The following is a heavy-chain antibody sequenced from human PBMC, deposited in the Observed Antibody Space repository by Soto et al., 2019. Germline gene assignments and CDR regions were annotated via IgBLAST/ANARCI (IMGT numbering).Heavy chain of an antibody. V-gene: IGHV1-8*01. J-gene: IGHJ4*02. CDR3: ARGGIAAAGVDY. D-gene: IGHD6-13*01. CDR2: MNPNSGNT. CDR1: GYTFTSYD. Sequence: QVQLVQSGAEVKKPGASVKVSCKASGYTFTSYDINWVRQATGQGLEWMGWMNPNSGNTGYAQKLQGRVTMTRNTSISTAYRELSSLISEDTAVYYCARGGIAAAGVDYWGQGTLVTVSS.